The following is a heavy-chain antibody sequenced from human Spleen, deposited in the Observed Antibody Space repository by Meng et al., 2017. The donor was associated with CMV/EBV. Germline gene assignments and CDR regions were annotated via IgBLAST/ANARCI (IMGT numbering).Heavy chain of an antibody. CDR1: GFTFTNHW. J-gene: IGHJ4*02. D-gene: IGHD1-26*01. V-gene: IGHV3-7*01. CDR3: ARSRSGNYLFDY. Sequence: GESLKISCAASGFTFTNHWMNWVRQAPGKGLEWVANIKQDGSEKYYVDSVKGRFTISRDNAKNSLYLQLNSLRAEDTAMYYCARSRSGNYLFDYWGQGTLVTVSS. CDR2: IKQDGSEK.